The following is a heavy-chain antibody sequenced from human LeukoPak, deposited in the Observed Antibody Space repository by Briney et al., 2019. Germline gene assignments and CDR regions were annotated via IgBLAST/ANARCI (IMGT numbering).Heavy chain of an antibody. Sequence: PGGSLRVSCAASGFTFCSYAMRCVRHAPGKGLESVSAISGSGGSTYYAVSVKGRFTISRDNSNNTLYLQIDSLRGEDTAVYYCTKDRMMGTGEYYFDYWGQGTLVTVSS. J-gene: IGHJ4*02. CDR1: GFTFCSYA. D-gene: IGHD3-10*01. V-gene: IGHV3-23*01. CDR2: ISGSGGST. CDR3: TKDRMMGTGEYYFDY.